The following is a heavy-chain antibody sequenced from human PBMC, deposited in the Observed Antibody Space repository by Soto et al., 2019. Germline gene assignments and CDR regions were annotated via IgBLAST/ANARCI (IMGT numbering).Heavy chain of an antibody. Sequence: TLSLTCAVSGGSISSGGYSWSWIRQPPGKSLEWIGTIYYHGNTYSNPSLKSRVTISVDTSNNQLSLKLRSVTAADTAVYYCARHDGFSSGWIFDYWGHGTLVTVSS. CDR3: ARHDGFSSGWIFDY. CDR2: IYYHGNT. CDR1: GGSISSGGYS. D-gene: IGHD6-19*01. J-gene: IGHJ4*01. V-gene: IGHV4-30-2*03.